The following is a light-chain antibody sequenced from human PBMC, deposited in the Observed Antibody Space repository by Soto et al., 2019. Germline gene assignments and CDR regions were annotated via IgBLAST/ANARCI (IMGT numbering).Light chain of an antibody. CDR2: RNN. Sequence: QSVLTQPPSASGTPGQRVTISCSGSSSNIGSNYVYWYQQLPGTAPKLLIYRNNQRPSGVPDRFSGSKSGTSASLAMSGLRSEDEADYYCAAWDDSLSGRVFGTGTKVTVL. J-gene: IGLJ1*01. V-gene: IGLV1-47*01. CDR3: AAWDDSLSGRV. CDR1: SSNIGSNY.